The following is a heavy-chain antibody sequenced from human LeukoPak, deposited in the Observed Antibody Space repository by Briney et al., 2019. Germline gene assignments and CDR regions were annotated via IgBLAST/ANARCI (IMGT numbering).Heavy chain of an antibody. CDR2: INAGNGNT. Sequence: ASVKVSCKASGYTFTSYATHWVRQAPGQRLEWMGWINAGNGNTKYSQKFQGRVTITRDTSASTAYMELSSLRSEDTAVYYCARAVYYGDYFDAFDIWGQGTMVTVSS. CDR3: ARAVYYGDYFDAFDI. J-gene: IGHJ3*02. D-gene: IGHD4-17*01. V-gene: IGHV1-3*01. CDR1: GYTFTSYA.